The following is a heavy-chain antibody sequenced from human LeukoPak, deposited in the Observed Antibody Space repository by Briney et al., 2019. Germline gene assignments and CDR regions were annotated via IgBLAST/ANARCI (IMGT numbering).Heavy chain of an antibody. J-gene: IGHJ2*01. CDR3: AHTGGSSGSTEYFDL. D-gene: IGHD3-16*02. Sequence: SGPPLVKPTQTLTLTCTFSGLSLNTIGVGVGWIRQPPGKALEWLALIYWDDGKRYSPSLKSSPTITKDTSGSQVVLTMTNVDPVDTATYFCAHTGGSSGSTEYFDLWGRGTLVTVSS. V-gene: IGHV2-5*02. CDR1: GLSLNTIGVG. CDR2: IYWDDGK.